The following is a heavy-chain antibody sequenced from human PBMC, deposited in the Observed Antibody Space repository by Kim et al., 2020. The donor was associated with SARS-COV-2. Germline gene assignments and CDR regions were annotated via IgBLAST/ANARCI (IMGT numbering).Heavy chain of an antibody. V-gene: IGHV3-48*04. CDR3: ARVRDCSGGSCYTPFDF. J-gene: IGHJ5*01. D-gene: IGHD2-15*01. Sequence: GGSLRLSCAASGFTFSSYSMNWVRQAPGKGLEWVSYISSSSSTIYYAESVKGRFTVFRDNAQNSLYLQMDSLRAEDTAVYYCARVRDCSGGSCYTPFDFWGQGTQVTVSS. CDR1: GFTFSSYS. CDR2: ISSSSSTI.